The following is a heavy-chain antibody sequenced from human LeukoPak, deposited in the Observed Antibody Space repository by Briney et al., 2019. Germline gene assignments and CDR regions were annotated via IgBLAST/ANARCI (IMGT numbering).Heavy chain of an antibody. J-gene: IGHJ4*02. D-gene: IGHD5-24*01. CDR2: ISYDGSNK. CDR1: GFTFSSYG. Sequence: PGGSLRLSCAASGFTFSSYGMHWVRRAPGKGLEWVAVISYDGSNKYYADSVKGRFTISRDNSKNTLYLQMNSLRAEDTAVYYCAARGRDGYHAAYWGQGTLVTVSS. V-gene: IGHV3-30*03. CDR3: AARGRDGYHAAY.